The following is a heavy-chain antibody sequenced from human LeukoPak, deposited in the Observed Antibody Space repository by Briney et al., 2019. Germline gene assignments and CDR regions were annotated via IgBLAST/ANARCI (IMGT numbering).Heavy chain of an antibody. CDR3: IREVQVRASASLGW. J-gene: IGHJ4*01. D-gene: IGHD1-26*01. V-gene: IGHV3-74*01. CDR2: MNSGGTTI. Sequence: GGSLRLSCAASGFSISGYWMHWVRQAAGEGLVWVSRMNSGGTTINYADSVKGRFTISRDNVDNTLHLQMNSLRVEDTAVYYCIREVQVRASASLGWGGQGTLVTVSS. CDR1: GFSISGYW.